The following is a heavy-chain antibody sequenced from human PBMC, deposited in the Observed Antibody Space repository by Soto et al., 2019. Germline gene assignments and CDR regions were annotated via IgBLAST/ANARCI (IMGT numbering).Heavy chain of an antibody. CDR1: GGSFSGYY. D-gene: IGHD3-22*01. CDR3: ARGRTYYYDSSGIPLDY. V-gene: IGHV4-34*01. J-gene: IGHJ4*02. CDR2: INHSGST. Sequence: SETLSLTCAVYGGSFSGYYWSWIRQPPGKGLEWIGEINHSGSTNYNPSHKSRVTISVDTSKNQFSLKLSSVTAADTAVYYCARGRTYYYDSSGIPLDYWGQGTLVTVSS.